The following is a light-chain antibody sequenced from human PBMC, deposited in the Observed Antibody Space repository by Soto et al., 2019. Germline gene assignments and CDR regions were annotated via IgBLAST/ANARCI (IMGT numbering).Light chain of an antibody. CDR1: MRDVGAYNL. V-gene: IGLV2-14*01. CDR2: EVR. CDR3: CSSAPESTYV. Sequence: QSALTQPASVSGSPGQSITISCAGTMRDVGAYNLVSWYQQHPGRAPQLIIYEVRNRPSGISFRFSGSKSGNTASLTISGLQAEDEADYFCCSSAPESTYVFGTGTKVTVL. J-gene: IGLJ1*01.